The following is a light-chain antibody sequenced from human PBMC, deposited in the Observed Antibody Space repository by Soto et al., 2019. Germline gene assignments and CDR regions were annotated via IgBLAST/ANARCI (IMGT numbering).Light chain of an antibody. CDR2: AAS. V-gene: IGKV1-39*01. CDR1: QSIGNF. J-gene: IGKJ2*01. CDR3: QQSYTTPPYS. Sequence: IPMTQSPSSLSASVGDRVTITCRASQSIGNFLNWYQQRPGKAPKLLIYAASSLESGVPSRFTARASGTEVILTISSLQPEDSVTYYCQQSYTTPPYSFGQGTKLEIK.